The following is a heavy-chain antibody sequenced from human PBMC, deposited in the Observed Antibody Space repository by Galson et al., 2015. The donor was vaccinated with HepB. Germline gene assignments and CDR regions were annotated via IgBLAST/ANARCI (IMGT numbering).Heavy chain of an antibody. V-gene: IGHV1-18*01. J-gene: IGHJ4*02. D-gene: IGHD2-15*01. CDR3: ARDNFYGYCSGGNCYPFDY. Sequence: SVKVSCKASGYTFTSYGISWVRQAPGQGLEWMGWISAYNGNTNYAQKLRGRVTMTTDTSTSTAYMELRSLRSDDTAVYYCARDNFYGYCSGGNCYPFDYWGQGTLVTVSS. CDR1: GYTFTSYG. CDR2: ISAYNGNT.